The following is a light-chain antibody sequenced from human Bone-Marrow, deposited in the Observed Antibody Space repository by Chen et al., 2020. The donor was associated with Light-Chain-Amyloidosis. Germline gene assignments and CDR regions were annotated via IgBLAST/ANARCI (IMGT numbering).Light chain of an antibody. CDR2: DND. Sequence: QSVLTQPPSVSGAPGQRFTISCTGSSSNIGSGYEVHWYQQLPGTAPKLLIYDNDSRPSGVPDRFSASKSGTSASLAITGLQAEDEAHYYCQSYDYSVSGPVVFGGGTKLTVL. J-gene: IGLJ2*01. V-gene: IGLV1-40*01. CDR3: QSYDYSVSGPVV. CDR1: SSNIGSGYE.